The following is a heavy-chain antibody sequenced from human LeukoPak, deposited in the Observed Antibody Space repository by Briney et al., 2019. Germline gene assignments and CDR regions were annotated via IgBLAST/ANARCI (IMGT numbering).Heavy chain of an antibody. D-gene: IGHD1-26*01. Sequence: ASVKVSCKASGYTFTGHYMHWVRQAPGQGLEWMGWINPNSGGTNYAQKFQGRVTMTRDTSISTAYMELSRLRSDDTAVYYCARDQSVGATPWFDPWGQGTLVTVSS. CDR3: ARDQSVGATPWFDP. J-gene: IGHJ5*02. V-gene: IGHV1-2*02. CDR1: GYTFTGHY. CDR2: INPNSGGT.